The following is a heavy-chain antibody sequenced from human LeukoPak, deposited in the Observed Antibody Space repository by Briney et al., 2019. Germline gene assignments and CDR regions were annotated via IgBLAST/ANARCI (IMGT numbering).Heavy chain of an antibody. Sequence: ASVKVSCKASGYTFTSYDINWVRQATGQGLEWMGWMNPNSGNTGYAQEFQGRVTMTRNTSISTAYMELSSLRSEDTAVYYCASGPTPLNIDYWGQGTLVTVSS. CDR1: GYTFTSYD. CDR3: ASGPTPLNIDY. CDR2: MNPNSGNT. J-gene: IGHJ4*02. V-gene: IGHV1-8*01.